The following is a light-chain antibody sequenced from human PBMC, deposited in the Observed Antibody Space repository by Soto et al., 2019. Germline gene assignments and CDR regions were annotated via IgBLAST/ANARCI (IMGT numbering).Light chain of an antibody. CDR3: QVYGSSPKT. CDR2: GVS. V-gene: IGKV3-20*01. CDR1: QPVNSGY. Sequence: IVLTQSPGTLSLSPGEGATLSCRASQPVNSGYLAWYQQKPGQARRLLMYGVSTMDTGIPDRFSGSGAGTDFTLTISRLEPGDFAVYYCQVYGSSPKTFGQGTKVEFK. J-gene: IGKJ1*01.